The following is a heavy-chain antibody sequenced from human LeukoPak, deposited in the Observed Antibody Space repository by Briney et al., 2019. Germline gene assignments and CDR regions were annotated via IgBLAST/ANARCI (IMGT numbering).Heavy chain of an antibody. CDR2: IKFEESEK. Sequence: GGSLTLSCAVSGFTFSNFWMGWVRQAPGKGLEWVASIKFEESEKRYVDSVKGRFTISRDNAENSLYLQMNSLRGEDTAVYFCSRITTNGYFEYWGQGSLVTVSS. D-gene: IGHD1-1*01. V-gene: IGHV3-7*01. J-gene: IGHJ4*02. CDR3: SRITTNGYFEY. CDR1: GFTFSNFW.